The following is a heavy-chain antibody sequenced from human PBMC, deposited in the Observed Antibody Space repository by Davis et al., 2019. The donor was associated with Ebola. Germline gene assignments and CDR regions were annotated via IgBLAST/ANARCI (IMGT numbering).Heavy chain of an antibody. Sequence: GESLKISCAASGFISSSFSMNWVRQAPGKGLEWVANIRPDGSEEQYVDSLKGRITISRDNAKNSLYLQVNSLSDEDTAVYYCAKFSRGGESDWGQGTLVTVSS. CDR1: GFISSSFS. J-gene: IGHJ4*02. D-gene: IGHD2-15*01. V-gene: IGHV3-7*03. CDR3: AKFSRGGESD. CDR2: IRPDGSEE.